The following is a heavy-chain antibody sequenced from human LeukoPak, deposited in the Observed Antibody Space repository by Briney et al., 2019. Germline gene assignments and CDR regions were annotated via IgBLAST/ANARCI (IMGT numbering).Heavy chain of an antibody. CDR1: GGSISSSSYY. CDR3: ARLGGYSSSSGWFDP. D-gene: IGHD6-6*01. V-gene: IGHV4-39*01. CDR2: IYYSGST. Sequence: SETLSLTCTVSGGSISSSSYYWGWIRQPPGKGLEWIGSIYYSGSTYYNPSLKSRVTISVDTSKNQFSLKLSSVTAADTAVYHCARLGGYSSSSGWFDPWGQGTLVTVSS. J-gene: IGHJ5*02.